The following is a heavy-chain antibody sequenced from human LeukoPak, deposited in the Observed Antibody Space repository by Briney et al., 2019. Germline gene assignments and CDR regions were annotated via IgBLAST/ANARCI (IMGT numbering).Heavy chain of an antibody. CDR3: ARDPSYCNGGSCYSDY. CDR2: IIPILGIA. J-gene: IGHJ4*02. V-gene: IGHV1-69*04. Sequence: SVKVSCKASGGTFSSYTISWVRQAPGQGLEWMGRIIPILGIANYAQKFQGRVTITADKSTSTAYMELSSLRSEDTAVYYCARDPSYCNGGSCYSDYWGQGTLVTVSS. D-gene: IGHD2-15*01. CDR1: GGTFSSYT.